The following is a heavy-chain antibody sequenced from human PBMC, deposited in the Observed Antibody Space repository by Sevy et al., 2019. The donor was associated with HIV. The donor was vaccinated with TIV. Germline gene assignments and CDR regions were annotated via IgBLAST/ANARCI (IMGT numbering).Heavy chain of an antibody. CDR1: GGSISNSAYY. J-gene: IGHJ4*02. D-gene: IGHD3-9*01. Sequence: SETLSLTCTVSGGSISNSAYYWGWIRQPPGKGLEWIGNIYYIGNTYYKPSLKSRVTISVDTSKNQFSLKLSSVTAADTAVYYCARIHHFDWLLYYYFDYWGQGTLVTVSS. V-gene: IGHV4-39*01. CDR2: IYYIGNT. CDR3: ARIHHFDWLLYYYFDY.